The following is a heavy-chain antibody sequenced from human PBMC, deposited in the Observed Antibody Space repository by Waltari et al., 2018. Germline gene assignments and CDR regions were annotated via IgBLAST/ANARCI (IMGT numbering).Heavy chain of an antibody. V-gene: IGHV4-30-4*08. D-gene: IGHD5-12*01. J-gene: IGHJ4*02. CDR3: ARQPYSGGTFVDY. CDR1: GGSISSGDDY. Sequence: QVQLQESGPGRAKPSQTLSLTCTFSGGSISSGDDYWSVFRQPPGKGLEWIGYIYYSGSTYYNPSLKSRVTISVDTSKNQFSLKLSSVTAADTAVYYCARQPYSGGTFVDYWGQGTLVTVSS. CDR2: IYYSGST.